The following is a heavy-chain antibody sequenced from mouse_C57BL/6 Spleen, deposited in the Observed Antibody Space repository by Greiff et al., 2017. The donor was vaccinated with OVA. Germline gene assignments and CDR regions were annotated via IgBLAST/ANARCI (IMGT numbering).Heavy chain of an antibody. J-gene: IGHJ3*01. CDR3: VRHGTGVAY. CDR1: GFSFNTYA. D-gene: IGHD4-1*01. CDR2: IRSKSNNYAT. V-gene: IGHV10-1*01. Sequence: DVQLQESGGGLVQPKGSLKLSCAASGFSFNTYAMNWVRQAPGKGLEWVARIRSKSNNYATYYADSVKDRFTISRDDSESMLYLQMNNLKTEDTAMYYCVRHGTGVAYWGQGTLVTVSA.